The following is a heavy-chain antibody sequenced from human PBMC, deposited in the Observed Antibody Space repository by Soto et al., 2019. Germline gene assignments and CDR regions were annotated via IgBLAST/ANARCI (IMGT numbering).Heavy chain of an antibody. V-gene: IGHV3-33*01. CDR3: ARDPSRVAVADHYYSYGMDV. J-gene: IGHJ6*02. D-gene: IGHD6-13*01. CDR2: IWYDGSNK. Sequence: GGSLRLSCAASGFTFSSYGMHWVRQAPGKGLEWVAVIWYDGSNKYYADSVKGRFTISRDNSKNTLYLQMNSLRAEDTAVYYCARDPSRVAVADHYYSYGMDVWGQGTTVTVSS. CDR1: GFTFSSYG.